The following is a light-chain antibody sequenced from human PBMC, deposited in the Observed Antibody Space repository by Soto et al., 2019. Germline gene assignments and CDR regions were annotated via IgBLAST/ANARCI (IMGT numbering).Light chain of an antibody. Sequence: IVMTQTPATLSVSPGERVTLSCRASQSVARNLAWYQEKPAQVPRLLIYDASTRATGVPARFSGSGSGTQFTLTISSLQSEDFAVYYCQQYDYWPPITFGGGTRVEI. V-gene: IGKV3D-15*01. J-gene: IGKJ4*01. CDR2: DAS. CDR3: QQYDYWPPIT. CDR1: QSVARN.